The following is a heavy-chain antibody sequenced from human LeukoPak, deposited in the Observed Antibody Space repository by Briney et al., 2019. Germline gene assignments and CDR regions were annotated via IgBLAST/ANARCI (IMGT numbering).Heavy chain of an antibody. Sequence: GGSLRLSRAASGFTFSDYGIHWVRQAPGKGLEWVAFVRYDGSKKYYADSVKGRFTISRDNSKNTLYLQMNSLRTEDTAVYYCAKALGAAAGNPFDYWGQGTLVTVSS. V-gene: IGHV3-30*02. J-gene: IGHJ4*02. CDR1: GFTFSDYG. CDR2: VRYDGSKK. CDR3: AKALGAAAGNPFDY. D-gene: IGHD6-13*01.